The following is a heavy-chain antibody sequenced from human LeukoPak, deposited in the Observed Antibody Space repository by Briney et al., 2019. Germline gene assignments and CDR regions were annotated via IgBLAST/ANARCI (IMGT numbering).Heavy chain of an antibody. CDR1: GYTLTELS. CDR3: AARSRWTALRPFDY. D-gene: IGHD4-23*01. Sequence: ASVKVSCKVSGYTLTELSMHWVRQAPGKGLEWMGGFDPEDGETIYAQKFQGRATMTEDTSTDTAYVELSSLRSEDTAVYYCAARSRWTALRPFDYWGQGTLVTVSS. CDR2: FDPEDGET. J-gene: IGHJ4*02. V-gene: IGHV1-24*01.